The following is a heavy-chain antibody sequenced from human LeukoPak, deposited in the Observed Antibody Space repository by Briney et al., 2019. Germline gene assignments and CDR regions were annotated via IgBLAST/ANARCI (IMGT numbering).Heavy chain of an antibody. CDR3: ARGYGSGFAY. D-gene: IGHD3-10*01. J-gene: IGHJ4*02. CDR1: DGSCRGYY. CDR2: INQSGST. Sequence: SETLSLTCAVYDGSCRGYYWSSIRQSPGKGLEWIGEINQSGSTNHNPSLKSRVTISVDTSKNQFSLKVSSVTAADTAVYYCARGYGSGFAYWGQGTLVTVSS. V-gene: IGHV4-34*01.